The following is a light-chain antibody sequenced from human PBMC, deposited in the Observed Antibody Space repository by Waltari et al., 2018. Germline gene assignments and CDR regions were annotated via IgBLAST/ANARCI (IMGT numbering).Light chain of an antibody. V-gene: IGKV3-11*01. CDR1: QSVSSQ. CDR2: EVS. J-gene: IGKJ5*01. CDR3: QQRRAWPIT. Sequence: EIVLTQSPATLSLSPGERATLPCRASQSVSSQLAWYQQNPGQAPRLLIYEVSNRDAGIPARFSGTGSETDFTLTISSLESEDFAIYYCQQRRAWPITFGQGTRLEIK.